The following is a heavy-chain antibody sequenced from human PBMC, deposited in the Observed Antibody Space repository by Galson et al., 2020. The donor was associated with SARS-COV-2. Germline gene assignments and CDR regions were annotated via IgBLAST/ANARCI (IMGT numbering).Heavy chain of an antibody. V-gene: IGHV3-30-3*01. CDR3: ARDGGSYCDY. CDR1: GFTFSSYA. J-gene: IGHJ4*02. Sequence: TGGSLRLSCAASGFTFSSYAMHWVRQAPGKGLEWVAVISYDGSNKYYADSVKGRFTISRDNSKNTLYLQMNSLRAEDTAEYYCARDGGSYCDYWGQGTLVTVSS. CDR2: ISYDGSNK. D-gene: IGHD1-26*01.